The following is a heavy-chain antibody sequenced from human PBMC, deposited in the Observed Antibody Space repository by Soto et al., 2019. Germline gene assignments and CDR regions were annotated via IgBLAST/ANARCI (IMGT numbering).Heavy chain of an antibody. CDR2: IYINGST. Sequence: PGWALRLSCAASGFIVSSNYMSWVRQAPGEGLEWVAIIYINGSTDYADSVQGRFSVSRDIYKNTLFLQMNNLRAEDTAVYFCSGDPSGYDEGDWYHGVDVWGQGTTVTGSS. CDR3: SGDPSGYDEGDWYHGVDV. V-gene: IGHV3-53*01. CDR1: GFIVSSNY. J-gene: IGHJ6*02. D-gene: IGHD5-12*01.